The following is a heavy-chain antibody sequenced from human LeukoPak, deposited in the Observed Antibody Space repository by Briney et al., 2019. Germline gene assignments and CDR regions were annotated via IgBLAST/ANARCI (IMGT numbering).Heavy chain of an antibody. CDR2: IKQDGSEK. D-gene: IGHD3-22*01. CDR1: RFTYTTYW. V-gene: IGHV3-7*01. Sequence: GGSLRLSCAASRFTYTTYWMSWVRQAPGKGLEWVANIKQDGSEKYYVDSVKGRFTISRDNAKNSLYLQMNSLRAEDTAVYYCARDAYDSSGYYYPPPIFYGMDVWGQGTTVTVSS. J-gene: IGHJ6*02. CDR3: ARDAYDSSGYYYPPPIFYGMDV.